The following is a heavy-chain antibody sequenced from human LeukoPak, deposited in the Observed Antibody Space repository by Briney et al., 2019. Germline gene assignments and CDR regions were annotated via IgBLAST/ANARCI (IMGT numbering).Heavy chain of an antibody. Sequence: SETLSLTCTVSGGSISSYYWSWIRQPAGKGLEWIGRIYTSGSTNYNPSLKSRVTMSVDTSKNQFSLKLSSVTAADTAVYYCARVGYYDSSGYYYGLGAFDIWGQGTMVTVSS. V-gene: IGHV4-4*07. J-gene: IGHJ3*02. D-gene: IGHD3-22*01. CDR2: IYTSGST. CDR1: GGSISSYY. CDR3: ARVGYYDSSGYYYGLGAFDI.